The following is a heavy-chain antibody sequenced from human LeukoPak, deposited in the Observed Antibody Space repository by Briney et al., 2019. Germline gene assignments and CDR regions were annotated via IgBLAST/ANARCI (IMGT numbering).Heavy chain of an antibody. Sequence: SVKVSCKASGFPFTSYAIHWVRQATGQRLEWMGWIIPIFGSANYAQKFQGRVTITADKSTSTASMELSSLRSEDTAVYYCVSSDSGSYPYWGQGTLVTVSS. J-gene: IGHJ4*02. D-gene: IGHD1-26*01. CDR3: VSSDSGSYPY. CDR2: IIPIFGSA. CDR1: GFPFTSYA. V-gene: IGHV1-69*06.